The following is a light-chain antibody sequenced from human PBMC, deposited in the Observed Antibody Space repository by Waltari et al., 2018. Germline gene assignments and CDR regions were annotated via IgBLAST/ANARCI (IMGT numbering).Light chain of an antibody. CDR2: EVT. CDR3: SSFRSDHTYV. CDR1: TSDVGGYNY. V-gene: IGLV2-14*01. J-gene: IGLJ1*01. Sequence: QSALTQPASVSGSPGQSIAISCTGTTSDVGGYNYVSWYQQHPGKAPKLLIYEVTNRPSGVSNRFSGSKSGNTASLTISGLQAEDEADYYCSSFRSDHTYVFGSGTEVTVL.